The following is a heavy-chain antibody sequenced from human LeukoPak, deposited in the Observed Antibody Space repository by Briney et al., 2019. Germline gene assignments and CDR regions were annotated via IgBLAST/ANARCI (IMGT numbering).Heavy chain of an antibody. J-gene: IGHJ3*02. D-gene: IGHD1-26*01. V-gene: IGHV3-30*18. CDR3: AKNLGFDAFDI. CDR1: GFTFSSYG. CDR2: ISYDGSNK. Sequence: GGSLRLSCAASGFTFSSYGMHWVRQAPGKGLEWVAVISYDGSNKYYADSVKGRFTISRDNSKNTLYLQMNSQRAEDTAVYYCAKNLGFDAFDIWGQGTMVTVSS.